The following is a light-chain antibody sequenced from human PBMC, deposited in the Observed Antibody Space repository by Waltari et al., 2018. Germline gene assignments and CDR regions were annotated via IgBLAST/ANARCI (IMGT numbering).Light chain of an antibody. V-gene: IGLV1-40*01. CDR1: SSNIGAGYD. J-gene: IGLJ3*02. CDR2: GNS. Sequence: QRVTISCTGSSSNIGAGYDVHWYQQLPGTAPKLLIYGNSNRPSGVPDRFSGSKSGTSASLAITGLQAEEEADYYCQSYDSSLSCSRVFGGGTKLTV. CDR3: QSYDSSLSCSRV.